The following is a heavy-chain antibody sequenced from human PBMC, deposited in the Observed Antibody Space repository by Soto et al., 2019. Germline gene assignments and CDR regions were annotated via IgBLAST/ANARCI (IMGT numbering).Heavy chain of an antibody. Sequence: SDTLSLTCTVSGSCTSRGGYYWCWIRQSPGKGLEWIGYTYNSVNTYYNPSLKSRVTISVDTSKNQFSLKLTSVTVADTAVYYCARDPAPWGQGTRVTVSS. V-gene: IGHV4-31*03. CDR1: GSCTSRGGYY. CDR2: TYNSVNT. CDR3: ARDPAP. J-gene: IGHJ5*02.